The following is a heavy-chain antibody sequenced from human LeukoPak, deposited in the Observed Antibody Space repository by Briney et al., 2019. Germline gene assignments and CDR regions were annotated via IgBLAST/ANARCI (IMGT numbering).Heavy chain of an antibody. D-gene: IGHD6-19*01. CDR2: INGDNAHT. CDR1: GYTFTSYA. V-gene: IGHV1-3*03. Sequence: ASVKVSCKASGYTFTSYAIHWLRQAPGQRPEWMGCINGDNAHTQYSQRFQGRVTITRDISASTAYMELSSLTSEDMAVFYCARGGPNSGGWTLDHWGQGTLVSVSS. CDR3: ARGGPNSGGWTLDH. J-gene: IGHJ4*02.